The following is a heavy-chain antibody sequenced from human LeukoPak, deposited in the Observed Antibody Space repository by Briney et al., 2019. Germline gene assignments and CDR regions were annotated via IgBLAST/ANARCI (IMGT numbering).Heavy chain of an antibody. V-gene: IGHV4-39*01. J-gene: IGHJ4*02. CDR1: GGSISSSSYY. CDR2: IYYSGRI. Sequence: TSETLSLTCTVSGGSISSSSYYWGWIRQPPGKGLEWIGSIYYSGRIYYNASLKSRHTMSLDTTKNQFALKLSSVTAADTGVYYCARLRRKLRFLDRNLFDYWGQGTMVTVSS. CDR3: ARLRRKLRFLDRNLFDY. D-gene: IGHD3-3*01.